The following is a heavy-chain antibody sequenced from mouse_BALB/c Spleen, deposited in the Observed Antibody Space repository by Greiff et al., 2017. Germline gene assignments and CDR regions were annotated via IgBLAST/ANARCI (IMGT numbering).Heavy chain of an antibody. CDR2: ISSGGGST. J-gene: IGHJ2*01. D-gene: IGHD1-1*01. CDR1: GFAFSSYD. Sequence: EVQVVESGGGLVKPGGSLKLSCAASGFAFSSYDMSWVRQTPEKRLEWVAYISSGGGSTYYPDTVKGRFTISRDNAKNTLYLQMSSLKSEDTAMYYCASVAPYYGSTYNYFDYWGQGTTLTVSS. V-gene: IGHV5-12-1*01. CDR3: ASVAPYYGSTYNYFDY.